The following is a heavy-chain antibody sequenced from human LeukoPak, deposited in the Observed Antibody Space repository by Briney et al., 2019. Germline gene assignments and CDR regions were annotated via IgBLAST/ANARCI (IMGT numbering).Heavy chain of an antibody. V-gene: IGHV4-30-2*01. Sequence: SETLSLTCAVSGGSISSGGYSWSWIRQPPGKGPEWIGYIYHSGSTYYNPSLKSRVTISVDRSKNQFSLKLSSVTAADTAVYYCAKVAAAGTLYFQHWGQGTLVTVSS. CDR2: IYHSGST. CDR3: AKVAAAGTLYFQH. CDR1: GGSISSGGYS. J-gene: IGHJ1*01. D-gene: IGHD6-13*01.